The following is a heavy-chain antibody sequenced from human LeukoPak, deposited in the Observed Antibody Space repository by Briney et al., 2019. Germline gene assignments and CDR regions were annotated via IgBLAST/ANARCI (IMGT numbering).Heavy chain of an antibody. Sequence: SETLSLTCTVSGVSISSYYWTWIRQPPGKALEWIGYIYYSGRTSYNPSLKRRVTMSVDTSKNQFSLTLSSVAAADSAGYYCARDGNPWDLDVWGRGTLVTVSS. D-gene: IGHD1-14*01. V-gene: IGHV4-59*01. CDR2: IYYSGRT. CDR1: GVSISSYY. CDR3: ARDGNPWDLDV. J-gene: IGHJ2*01.